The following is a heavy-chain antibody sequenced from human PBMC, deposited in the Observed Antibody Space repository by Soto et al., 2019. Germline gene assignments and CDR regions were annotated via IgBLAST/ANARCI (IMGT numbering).Heavy chain of an antibody. CDR3: ARHVPAAGYYYGMDV. CDR1: GGTFSSYA. CDR2: IIPIFVTA. D-gene: IGHD2-2*01. V-gene: IGHV1-69*12. Sequence: QVQLVQSGAEVKKPGSSVKVSCKASGGTFSSYAISWVRQAPGQGLEWMGGIIPIFVTANYAKKFKGRVTITADESTRTAYMELSSLRSEDTAVYYCARHVPAAGYYYGMDVWGQGTTVTVSS. J-gene: IGHJ6*02.